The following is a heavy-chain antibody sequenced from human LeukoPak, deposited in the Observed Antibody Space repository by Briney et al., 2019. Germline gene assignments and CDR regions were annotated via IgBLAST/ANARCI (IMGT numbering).Heavy chain of an antibody. CDR3: AKDSGGFDY. D-gene: IGHD1-1*01. Sequence: GGSLRLSCAASGFTFSSYGMHWVRQAPGKGLEWVAFIRYDGGNKYYADSVKGRFTISRDNSKNTLYLQMNSLRAEDTAVYYCAKDSGGFDYWGQGTLVTVSS. CDR2: IRYDGGNK. CDR1: GFTFSSYG. V-gene: IGHV3-30*02. J-gene: IGHJ4*02.